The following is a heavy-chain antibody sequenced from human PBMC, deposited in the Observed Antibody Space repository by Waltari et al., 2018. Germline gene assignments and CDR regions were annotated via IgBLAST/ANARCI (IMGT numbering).Heavy chain of an antibody. CDR2: IYTSVST. V-gene: IGHV4-4*07. CDR3: ARLFGDLTALDAFDI. CDR1: GGSISIYS. D-gene: IGHD3-10*02. Sequence: QVQLQESGPGLVKPSETLSLTCTVSGGSISIYSWSWIRQPAGKGLEWIGRIYTSVSTNYNPSLKSRVTMSVDTSKNQFSLKLSSVTAADTAVYYCARLFGDLTALDAFDIWGQGTMVTVSS. J-gene: IGHJ3*02.